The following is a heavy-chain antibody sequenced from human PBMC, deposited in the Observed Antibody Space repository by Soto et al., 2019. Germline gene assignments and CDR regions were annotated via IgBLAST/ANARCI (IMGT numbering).Heavy chain of an antibody. Sequence: GGSLRLSCAASGFTFSDYYMSWIRQASGKGLEWLSHISDSGSTRNYADSVKGRFTISRDNSKNTVYLQMKSLRADDTAVYYCAKAYYDFWSGSQKSYYYGMDVWGKGTTVTVSS. CDR2: ISDSGSTR. CDR1: GFTFSDYY. CDR3: AKAYYDFWSGSQKSYYYGMDV. J-gene: IGHJ6*04. V-gene: IGHV3-11*04. D-gene: IGHD3-3*01.